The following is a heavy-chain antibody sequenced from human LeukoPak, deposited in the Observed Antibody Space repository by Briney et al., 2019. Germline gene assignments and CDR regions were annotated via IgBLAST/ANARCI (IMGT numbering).Heavy chain of an antibody. J-gene: IGHJ3*02. CDR3: ARHGKDYYDSSGYYFAFDI. CDR2: INHSGST. D-gene: IGHD3-22*01. V-gene: IGHV4-34*01. CDR1: GGSFSGYY. Sequence: SETLSLTCAVYGGSFSGYYWSWIRQPPGKGLEWIGEINHSGSTNYNPSLKGRVTISVDTSKNQFSLRLSSVTAADTAVYYCARHGKDYYDSSGYYFAFDIWGQGTMVTVSS.